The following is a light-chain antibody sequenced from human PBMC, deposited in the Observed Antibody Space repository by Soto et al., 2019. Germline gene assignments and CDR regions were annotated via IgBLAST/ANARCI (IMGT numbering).Light chain of an antibody. CDR2: EVS. CDR1: SRDVGGYNY. Sequence: QSVLTQPASVSGSLGQSITISCTGTSRDVGGYNYVSWYQQHPGKAPKFMIYEVSNRPSGVSNRFSGSKSGNTASLTISGLQAEDEADYYCSSYTISSTWVFGGGTKLTVL. CDR3: SSYTISSTWV. V-gene: IGLV2-14*01. J-gene: IGLJ3*02.